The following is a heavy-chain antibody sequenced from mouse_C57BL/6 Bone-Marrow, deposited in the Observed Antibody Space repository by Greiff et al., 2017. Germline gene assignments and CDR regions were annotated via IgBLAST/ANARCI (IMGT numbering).Heavy chain of an antibody. J-gene: IGHJ4*01. CDR3: ARHDGYYRDYYAMDY. CDR1: GYAFSSYW. CDR2: IYPGDGDT. D-gene: IGHD2-3*01. V-gene: IGHV1-80*01. Sequence: VKLQQSGAELVKPGASVKISCKASGYAFSSYWMNWVKQRPGKGLEWIGQIYPGDGDTNYNGKFKGKATLTADKSSSTAYMQLSSLTSEDSAVYFCARHDGYYRDYYAMDYWGQGTSVTVSS.